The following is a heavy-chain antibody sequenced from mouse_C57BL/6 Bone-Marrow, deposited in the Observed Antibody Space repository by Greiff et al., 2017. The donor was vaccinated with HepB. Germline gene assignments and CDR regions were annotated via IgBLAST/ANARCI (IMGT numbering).Heavy chain of an antibody. J-gene: IGHJ1*03. V-gene: IGHV1-50*01. CDR1: GYTFTSYW. D-gene: IGHD3-3*01. CDR3: ARLGLGNWYFDV. Sequence: QVQLQQPGAELVKPGASVKLSCKASGYTFTSYWMQWVKQRPGQGLEWIGEIDPSDSYTNYNQKFKGKATLTVDTSSSTAYMQLSSLTSEDSAVYYCARLGLGNWYFDVWGTGTTVTVPS. CDR2: IDPSDSYT.